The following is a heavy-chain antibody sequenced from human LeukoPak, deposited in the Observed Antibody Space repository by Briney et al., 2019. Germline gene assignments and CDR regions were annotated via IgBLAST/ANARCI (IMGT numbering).Heavy chain of an antibody. CDR1: GFTFSNYA. J-gene: IGHJ4*02. V-gene: IGHV3-33*01. CDR2: IWFDGSDK. D-gene: IGHD3-22*01. Sequence: SGGSLRLSCAASGFTFSNYAMHWVRQAPGKGLEWVAVIWFDGSDKYYVDSVKGRFTISRDNSKNTVFLQMNSLRAEDTAVYYCVRGLLSLSSGHNYGDCWGQGTLVTVSS. CDR3: VRGLLSLSSGHNYGDC.